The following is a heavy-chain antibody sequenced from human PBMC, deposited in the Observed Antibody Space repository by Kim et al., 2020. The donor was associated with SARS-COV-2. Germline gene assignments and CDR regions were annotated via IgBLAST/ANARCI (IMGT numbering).Heavy chain of an antibody. Sequence: SETLSLTCGLSGGFFSGFWWSWVRQTPGKALEFIGEISQSGSTNLSPSLRSRVRISLDTSKRQFSLNLSALTAADTALYFFARVSALDSGNYYFDYWGQG. CDR2: ISQSGST. V-gene: IGHV4-34*01. CDR3: ARVSALDSGNYYFDY. J-gene: IGHJ4*02. CDR1: GGFFSGFW. D-gene: IGHD6-19*01.